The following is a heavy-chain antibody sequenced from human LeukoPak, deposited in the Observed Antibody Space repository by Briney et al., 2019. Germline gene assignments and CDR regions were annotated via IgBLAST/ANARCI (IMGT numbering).Heavy chain of an antibody. D-gene: IGHD3-10*01. CDR1: GFTFSSYG. Sequence: GGSLRLSCAASGFTFSSYGMHWVRQAPGKGLEWVAFIRYDGSNKYYADSVKGRFTISRDNSKNTLYLQMNSLRAEDTAVYYCARDPYYYGSGSYSIFDYWGQGTLVTVSS. V-gene: IGHV3-30*02. CDR3: ARDPYYYGSGSYSIFDY. CDR2: IRYDGSNK. J-gene: IGHJ4*02.